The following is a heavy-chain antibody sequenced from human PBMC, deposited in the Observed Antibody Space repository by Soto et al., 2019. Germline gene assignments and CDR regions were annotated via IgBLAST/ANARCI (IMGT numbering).Heavy chain of an antibody. V-gene: IGHV4-59*01. Sequence: SDTTSLTWTVSGGSISSYYWRWIRQPPGKGLEWLGYIYYSGSTNYNPSLKSRVTISLDTSKNQFSLNLSSVTAADTAVYYCAREITYCANGVCSASNWFDPWGQGTLVTVSS. CDR2: IYYSGST. CDR1: GGSISSYY. J-gene: IGHJ5*02. D-gene: IGHD2-8*01. CDR3: AREITYCANGVCSASNWFDP.